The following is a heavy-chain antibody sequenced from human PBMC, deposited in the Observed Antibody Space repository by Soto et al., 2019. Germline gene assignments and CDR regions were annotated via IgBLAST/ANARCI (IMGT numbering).Heavy chain of an antibody. CDR1: EFTFSGRS. V-gene: IGHV3-74*01. CDR3: ARVWFGPHV. Sequence: EVQLVESGGGLVQPGGSLSLSCAASEFTFSGRSVHWVRQAPGKGLVWVSGIDKVGTDSTYADSVKGRFTSSRDNAKNTVYLQMTSLRVEDTAVYYCARVWFGPHVWGTGTTVTCSS. D-gene: IGHD3-10*01. J-gene: IGHJ6*03. CDR2: IDKVGTDS.